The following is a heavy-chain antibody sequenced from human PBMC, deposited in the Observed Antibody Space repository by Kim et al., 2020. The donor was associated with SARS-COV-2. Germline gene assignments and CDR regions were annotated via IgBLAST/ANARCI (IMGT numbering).Heavy chain of an antibody. CDR1: GFTFSSYS. CDR3: ARDLGSDNWGGYYYYGMDV. J-gene: IGHJ6*02. CDR2: ISSSNSYI. Sequence: GGSLRLSCAASGFTFSSYSMNWVRQAPGKGLECVSSISSSNSYIYYADSVKGRFTISRDNAKNSLYLQMNSLRAEDTAVYYCARDLGSDNWGGYYYYGMDVWGQGTTVTVSS. V-gene: IGHV3-21*01. D-gene: IGHD7-27*01.